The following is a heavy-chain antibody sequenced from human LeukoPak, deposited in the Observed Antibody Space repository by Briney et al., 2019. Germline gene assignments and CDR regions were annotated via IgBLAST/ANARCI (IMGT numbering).Heavy chain of an antibody. CDR1: GFTFSSYN. CDR2: ISSTGGFI. Sequence: GGSLRLSCAASGFTFSSYNMNWVRQTPGKGLEWVSSISSTGGFIYYADSMKGRFTISRDNAKNSLFLQMNSLRAEDTAVYYCARDYTGGWNDYWGQGTLVTASS. J-gene: IGHJ4*02. CDR3: ARDYTGGWNDY. V-gene: IGHV3-21*01. D-gene: IGHD7-27*01.